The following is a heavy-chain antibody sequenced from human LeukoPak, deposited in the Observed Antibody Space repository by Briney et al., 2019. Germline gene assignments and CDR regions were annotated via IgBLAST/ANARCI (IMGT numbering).Heavy chain of an antibody. CDR1: GFTFSSYA. J-gene: IGHJ4*02. Sequence: GGSLRLSCAASGFTFSSYAMHWVRQAPGKGLEWVAVISYDGSNKYYADSVKGRFTISRDNSKNTLYLQMNSLRAEDTAVYYCARSRGYSYGYFDYWGQGTLVTVSS. CDR2: ISYDGSNK. V-gene: IGHV3-30*04. CDR3: ARSRGYSYGYFDY. D-gene: IGHD5-18*01.